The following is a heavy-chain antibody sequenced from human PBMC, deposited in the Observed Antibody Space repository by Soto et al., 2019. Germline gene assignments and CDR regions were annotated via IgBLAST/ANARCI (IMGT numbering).Heavy chain of an antibody. V-gene: IGHV1-18*01. J-gene: IGHJ4*02. Sequence: QVQLVQSGAEVKKPGASVKVSCKASGYTFTSYGISWVRQAPGQGLEWMGWISAYNGNTNYAKKLQGRVTMTTDTTTSTADMGLRILRSDDTAVYYWARDSPPYDYWGQGTLVTVSS. CDR1: GYTFTSYG. CDR2: ISAYNGNT. CDR3: ARDSPPYDY.